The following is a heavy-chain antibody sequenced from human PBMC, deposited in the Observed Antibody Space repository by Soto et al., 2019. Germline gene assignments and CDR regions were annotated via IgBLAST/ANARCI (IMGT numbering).Heavy chain of an antibody. D-gene: IGHD5-12*01. V-gene: IGHV4-4*07. CDR3: VRGRSYSVYDF. CDR1: GGSISGHA. Sequence: SETLSLTCTVSGGSISGHAWIWVRQPAGRGLEWIGHIYPSGSTSYNPSLRSRVTMSLDTSNNQIFLNLTSVTAADAAVFYCVRGRSYSVYDFWGPGTLVTV. CDR2: IYPSGST. J-gene: IGHJ4*02.